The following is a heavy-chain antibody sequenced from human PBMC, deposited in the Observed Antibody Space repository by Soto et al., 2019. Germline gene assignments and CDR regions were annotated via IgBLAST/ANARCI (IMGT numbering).Heavy chain of an antibody. CDR3: VREGRGSFDF. CDR1: VFIFTNYS. D-gene: IGHD5-12*01. J-gene: IGHJ3*01. V-gene: IGHV3-23*01. Sequence: PGESLKISCAASVFIFTNYSMNWVRQAPGKGLEWVSVIGGRGNSAYYADSVQGRFTISRDNSKNTLSLQMSSLTADDTAIYYCVREGRGSFDFWGRGTMVTVSS. CDR2: IGGRGNSA.